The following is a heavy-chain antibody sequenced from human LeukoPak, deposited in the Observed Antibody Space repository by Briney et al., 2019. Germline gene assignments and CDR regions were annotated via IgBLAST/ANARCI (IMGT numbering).Heavy chain of an antibody. V-gene: IGHV1-46*01. D-gene: IGHD3-10*01. CDR2: INPSGSST. Sequence: ASVKVSCKASGYAFTRHYMHWVRQAPGQGLEWMGLINPSGSSTIYAQKLQGRVTLATDTSTSTVYMDLRSLRSDDTAVYYCARGRGRTMIRGVNDYWGQGTLVTVSS. CDR1: GYAFTRHY. CDR3: ARGRGRTMIRGVNDY. J-gene: IGHJ4*02.